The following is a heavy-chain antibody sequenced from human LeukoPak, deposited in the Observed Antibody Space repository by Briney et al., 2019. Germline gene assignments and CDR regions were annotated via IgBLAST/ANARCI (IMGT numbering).Heavy chain of an antibody. CDR2: ISAHNDNA. D-gene: IGHD3-16*02. Sequence: ASVKVSCKASGYTFTSYGISWVRQAPGQGLGWMGWISAHNDNANYAQKFQGRVTMTTDTSTTTAYRELRSLRSDDTALYYCARVEDRDYVWGSYRLADYWGQGTLVIVSS. V-gene: IGHV1-18*04. J-gene: IGHJ4*02. CDR1: GYTFTSYG. CDR3: ARVEDRDYVWGSYRLADY.